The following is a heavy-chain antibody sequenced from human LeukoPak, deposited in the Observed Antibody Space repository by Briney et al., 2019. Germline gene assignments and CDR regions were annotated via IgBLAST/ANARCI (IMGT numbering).Heavy chain of an antibody. D-gene: IGHD2-15*01. V-gene: IGHV4-34*01. CDR1: GGSFSGYY. Sequence: PSETLSLTCAVYGGSFSGYYWNWIRQPPGKGLEWIGEINHSGSTNYNPSLKSRVTISVDTSKNQFSLKLSSVTAADTAVYYCARDCSGGSCYSGQTDYWGQGTLVTVSS. CDR3: ARDCSGGSCYSGQTDY. CDR2: INHSGST. J-gene: IGHJ4*02.